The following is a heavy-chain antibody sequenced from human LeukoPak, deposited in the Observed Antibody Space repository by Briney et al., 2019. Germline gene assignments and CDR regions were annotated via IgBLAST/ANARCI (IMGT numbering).Heavy chain of an antibody. V-gene: IGHV3-30*18. CDR3: AKFNLERRVTTPDVLDI. CDR2: ISCDESNK. CDR1: GFKFRSYG. D-gene: IGHD6-25*01. Sequence: GRSLRLSCAASGFKFRSYGMRWVRQAPGKGLEWVAIISCDESNKYYLDSVKGRFTISRDNSKNTLYLQMNSLRAEDTAVYYCAKFNLERRVTTPDVLDICGQETMVTVSS. J-gene: IGHJ3*02.